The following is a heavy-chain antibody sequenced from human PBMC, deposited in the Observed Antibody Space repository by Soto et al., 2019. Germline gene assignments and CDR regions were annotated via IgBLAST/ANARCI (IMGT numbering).Heavy chain of an antibody. CDR2: ISGSGGST. CDR1: GFTFSSYA. J-gene: IGHJ4*02. V-gene: IGHV3-23*01. D-gene: IGHD3-9*01. Sequence: GGSLRLSCAASGFTFSSYAMSWVRQAPGKGLEWVSAISGSGGSTYYADSVKGRFTISRDNSKNTLYLQMNSLRAEDTAVYYCAKEADILTGYSGGYFDYWGQGTLVTVSS. CDR3: AKEADILTGYSGGYFDY.